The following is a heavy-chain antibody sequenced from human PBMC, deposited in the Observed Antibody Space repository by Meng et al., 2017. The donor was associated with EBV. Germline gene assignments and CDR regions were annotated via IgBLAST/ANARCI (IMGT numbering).Heavy chain of an antibody. Sequence: PRPGWGPGPGKHSETLSLTFPVSGDSISDYYWSWTRQPPGKGLEWIGYSHYSGSTYYNPSLKSRITISVDMSRNQFSLRLTSVTSADMAVYYCARVNSDCGGVMCYKGWFDPWGQGTLVTVSS. CDR3: ARVNSDCGGVMCYKGWFDP. V-gene: IGHV4-59*08. D-gene: IGHD2-21*01. J-gene: IGHJ5*02. CDR1: GDSISDYY. CDR2: SHYSGST.